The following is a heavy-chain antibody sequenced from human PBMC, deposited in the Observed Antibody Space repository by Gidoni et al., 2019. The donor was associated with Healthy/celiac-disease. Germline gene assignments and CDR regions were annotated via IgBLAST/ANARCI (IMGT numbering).Heavy chain of an antibody. CDR1: GFTFSSYG. V-gene: IGHV3-30*18. CDR3: AKDRGSVVVPAALSQYYYYYYGMDV. D-gene: IGHD2-2*01. CDR2: ISYDGSNK. Sequence: QVQLVESGGGVVQPGRSLRLSCAASGFTFSSYGMHWVRQAPGKGLEWVAVISYDGSNKYYADSVKGRFTISRDNSKNTLYLQMNSLRAEDTAVYYCAKDRGSVVVPAALSQYYYYYYGMDVWGQGTTVTVSS. J-gene: IGHJ6*02.